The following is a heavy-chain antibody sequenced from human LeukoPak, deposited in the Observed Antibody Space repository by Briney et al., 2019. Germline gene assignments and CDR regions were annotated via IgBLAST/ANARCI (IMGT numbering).Heavy chain of an antibody. CDR2: IYYSGST. CDR1: GGSISSSSYY. V-gene: IGHV4-39*07. J-gene: IGHJ6*03. D-gene: IGHD6-13*01. Sequence: SETLSLTCTVSGGSISSSSYYWGWIRQPPGKGLEWIGSIYYSGSTYYNPSHKSRVTISVDTSKNQFSLKLNSVTAADTAVYYCARAVASIAAAGTWYYYYYMDVWGKGTTVTVSS. CDR3: ARAVASIAAAGTWYYYYYMDV.